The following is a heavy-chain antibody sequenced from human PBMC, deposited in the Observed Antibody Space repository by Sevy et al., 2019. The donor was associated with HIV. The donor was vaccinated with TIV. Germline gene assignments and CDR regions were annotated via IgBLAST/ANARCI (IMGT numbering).Heavy chain of an antibody. CDR2: ISSSSSTI. CDR3: ARDARNSHRITMVQRVTGFDY. D-gene: IGHD3-10*01. Sequence: GGSLRLSCAASGFTFSSYSMNWVRQAPGKGLEWVSYISSSSSTIYDADSVKGRFTISRDNAKNSLYLQMNSLRAEDTAVYYCARDARNSHRITMVQRVTGFDYRGQGTLVTVSS. J-gene: IGHJ4*02. V-gene: IGHV3-48*01. CDR1: GFTFSSYS.